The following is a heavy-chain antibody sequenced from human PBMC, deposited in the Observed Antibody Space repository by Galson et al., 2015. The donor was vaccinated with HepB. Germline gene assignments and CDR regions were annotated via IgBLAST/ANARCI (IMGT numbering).Heavy chain of an antibody. CDR3: ARGGYYDFWSGYYLGYYYYYMDV. Sequence: SVKVSCKASGYTFTSYDINWVRQATGQGLEWMGWMNPNSRNTGYAQKFQGRVTMTRNTSISTAYMELSSLRSEDTAVYYCARGGYYDFWSGYYLGYYYYYMDVWGKGTTVTVSS. CDR1: GYTFTSYD. CDR2: MNPNSRNT. J-gene: IGHJ6*03. V-gene: IGHV1-8*01. D-gene: IGHD3-3*01.